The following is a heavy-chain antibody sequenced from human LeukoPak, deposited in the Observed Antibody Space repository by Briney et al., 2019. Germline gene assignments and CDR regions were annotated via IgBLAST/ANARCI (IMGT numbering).Heavy chain of an antibody. D-gene: IGHD6-6*01. CDR1: GFTFSSYA. J-gene: IGHJ5*02. CDR3: ARDRNSASSNNWFDP. Sequence: GGSLRLSCAAPGFTFSSYALHWVRQAPGKGLEWVAVISYDGGKEYYADSVKGRFIISRDNSKNTLYLQMNSLRGEDTAVYYCARDRNSASSNNWFDPWDQGTLVTVSS. CDR2: ISYDGGKE. V-gene: IGHV3-30-3*01.